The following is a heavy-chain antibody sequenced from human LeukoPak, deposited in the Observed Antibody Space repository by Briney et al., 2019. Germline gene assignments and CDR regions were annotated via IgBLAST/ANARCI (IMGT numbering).Heavy chain of an antibody. D-gene: IGHD3-16*01. J-gene: IGHJ6*02. CDR1: GFTFSSYW. V-gene: IGHV3-7*03. CDR3: ARGGGLDV. CDR2: INDNGNVN. Sequence: GGSLRLSCAASGFTFSSYWVNWARQAPGKGLEWVASINDNGNVNYYVDSVKGRFTISRDNAKNSLYLQMSNLRAEETAVYFCARGGGLDVWGQGATVTVSS.